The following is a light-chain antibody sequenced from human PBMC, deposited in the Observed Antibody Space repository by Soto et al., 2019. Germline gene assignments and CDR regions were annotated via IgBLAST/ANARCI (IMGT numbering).Light chain of an antibody. Sequence: IQLTQSPSTLSASLGDRGSITCRASQTISRWLAWYQQKPGKAPKLLIYDASSLESGVPSRFSGSGSGTEFTLTISSLQSDDFATYYCQQYTTYWTFGQGTKVDIK. J-gene: IGKJ1*01. CDR3: QQYTTYWT. CDR2: DAS. V-gene: IGKV1-5*01. CDR1: QTISRW.